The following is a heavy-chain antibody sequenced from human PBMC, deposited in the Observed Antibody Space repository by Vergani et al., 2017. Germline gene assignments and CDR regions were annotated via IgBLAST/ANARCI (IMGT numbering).Heavy chain of an antibody. Sequence: EVQLLESGGGLVQPGGSLRLSCAASGFTFSSYAMSWVRQAPGKGLEWVSAISGSGGSTYYADSVKGRFTISRDNFKNTLYLQMNSLRAEDTAVYYCESSDAXLERRDYYYYYMDVWGKGTTVTVSS. CDR3: ESSDAXLERRDYYYYYMDV. V-gene: IGHV3-23*01. J-gene: IGHJ6*03. CDR2: ISGSGGST. CDR1: GFTFSSYA. D-gene: IGHD1-1*01.